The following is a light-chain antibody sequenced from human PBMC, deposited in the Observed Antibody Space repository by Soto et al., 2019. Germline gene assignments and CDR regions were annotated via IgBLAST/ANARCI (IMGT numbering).Light chain of an antibody. CDR1: SVDVGHPYNY. J-gene: IGLJ3*02. CDR2: KVN. V-gene: IGLV2-14*01. CDR3: MSFVESTSTHWV. Sequence: QSVLTQPASVSGSPGQSTTISCTGTSVDVGHPYNYVSWYQQYPGKAPKLLIFKVNNRPSGISGRFSGSKSGNTASLTISGLQAEDEGDYYCMSFVESTSTHWVLGGGTRLTVL.